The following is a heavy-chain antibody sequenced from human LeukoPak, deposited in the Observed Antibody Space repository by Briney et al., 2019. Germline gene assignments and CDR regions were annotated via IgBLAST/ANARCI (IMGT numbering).Heavy chain of an antibody. J-gene: IGHJ4*02. CDR1: GFTFSKYA. CDR2: ISDSGGST. V-gene: IGHV3-23*01. CDR3: AKLYNWNCFDS. D-gene: IGHD1-20*01. Sequence: GGSLRLSCAASGFTFSKYAMSWVRQAPGKGLEWVSVISDSGGSTYYADSVKGRFTISRDKSKNTLYLQMNSLRAEDTAVYYCAKLYNWNCFDSWGQGTPVTVSS.